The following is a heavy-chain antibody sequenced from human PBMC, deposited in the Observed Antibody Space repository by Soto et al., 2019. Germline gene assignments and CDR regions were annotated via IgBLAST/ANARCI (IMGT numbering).Heavy chain of an antibody. V-gene: IGHV1-2*02. J-gene: IGHJ4*02. CDR3: ARAKIVVVPAAIGHY. D-gene: IGHD2-2*02. Sequence: QVQLVQSGAEVKKPGASVKVSCKASGYTFTGYYMHWVRQAPGQRLEWMGWINPNSGGTNYAQKFQGRVTMTRDTSISTAYMELSRLRSDDTAVYYCARAKIVVVPAAIGHYWGQGTLVTVSS. CDR1: GYTFTGYY. CDR2: INPNSGGT.